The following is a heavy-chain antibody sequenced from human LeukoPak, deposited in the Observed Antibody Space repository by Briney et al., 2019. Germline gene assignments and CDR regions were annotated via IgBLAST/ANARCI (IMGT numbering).Heavy chain of an antibody. CDR2: INHSGST. J-gene: IGHJ4*02. V-gene: IGHV4-34*01. Sequence: SETPSLTCAVYGGSFSGYYWSWIRQPPGKGLEWIGEINHSGSTNYNPSLKSRVTISVDTSKNQFSLKLSSVTAADTAVYYCGRGSSWRSFDYWGQGTLVTVSS. D-gene: IGHD6-13*01. CDR1: GGSFSGYY. CDR3: GRGSSWRSFDY.